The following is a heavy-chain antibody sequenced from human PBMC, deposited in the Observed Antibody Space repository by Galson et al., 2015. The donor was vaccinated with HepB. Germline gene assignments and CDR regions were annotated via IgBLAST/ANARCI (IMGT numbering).Heavy chain of an antibody. J-gene: IGHJ6*02. CDR1: GFTFSNYA. CDR2: IRGSGGNT. V-gene: IGHV3-23*01. D-gene: IGHD3-3*01. Sequence: SLRLSCAASGFTFSNYAMNWVRQAPGKGLEWVSAIRGSGGNTYYAASVKGRLTISRDNSKNTLYLQMNGLRAEDTAVYYCAKAHYDDSHYYYYGMDVWGQGTTVTVSS. CDR3: AKAHYDDSHYYYYGMDV.